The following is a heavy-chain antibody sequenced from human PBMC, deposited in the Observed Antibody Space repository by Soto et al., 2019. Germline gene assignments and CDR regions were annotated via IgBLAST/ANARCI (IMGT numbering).Heavy chain of an antibody. CDR2: IYPGDSDT. J-gene: IGHJ2*01. D-gene: IGHD3-22*01. CDR1: GYSFASSW. Sequence: PGESLKISCKGSGYSFASSWIGWVRQMPGKGLEWLGIIYPGDSDTRYSPSFQSQVTISVDKSINTAYLQWSSLKASDTAMYFCARHAAGKYYGSRGSRDWYLYLCRRGPMVVASS. CDR3: ARHAAGKYYGSRGSRDWYLYL. V-gene: IGHV5-51*01.